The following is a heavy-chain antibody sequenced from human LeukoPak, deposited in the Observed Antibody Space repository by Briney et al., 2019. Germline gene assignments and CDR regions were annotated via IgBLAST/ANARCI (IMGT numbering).Heavy chain of an antibody. J-gene: IGHJ3*02. Sequence: PSETLSLTCTVSGGSISSFYWSWIRQPAGKGLEWIGRIYTSGSTNYNPSLKSRVTMSVDTSKNQFSLKLSSVTAADTAVYYCASAIAAAATYAFDIWGQGTMVTVSS. V-gene: IGHV4-4*07. CDR2: IYTSGST. CDR1: GGSISSFY. D-gene: IGHD6-13*01. CDR3: ASAIAAAATYAFDI.